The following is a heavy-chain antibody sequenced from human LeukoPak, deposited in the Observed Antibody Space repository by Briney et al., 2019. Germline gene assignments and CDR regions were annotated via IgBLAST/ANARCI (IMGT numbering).Heavy chain of an antibody. CDR2: ISGTGGST. CDR1: GFTFSNYA. V-gene: IGHV3-23*01. D-gene: IGHD2-8*01. J-gene: IGHJ6*04. CDR3: AKDMYFGPPYGMDV. Sequence: GGSLRLSCAASGFTFSNYAMTWVRQAPGKGLEWVSAISGTGGSTYYADSVKGRFTISRDTSKNTLYLQMNSLRAEDTAVYYCAKDMYFGPPYGMDVWGKGTTVTVSS.